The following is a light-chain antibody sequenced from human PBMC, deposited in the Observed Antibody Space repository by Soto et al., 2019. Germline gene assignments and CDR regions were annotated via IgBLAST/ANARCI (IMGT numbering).Light chain of an antibody. CDR3: QQRSSWYS. J-gene: IGKJ2*01. CDR2: GAS. Sequence: IVLTQSPGALSLSPGERATLSCRASLRVSSNYLAWYQQKPGQTPRLLIYGASNRATGIPDRFSGSGSGTDFTLTISRLEPEDFAVYYCQQRSSWYSFGQGTKLEIK. CDR1: LRVSSNY. V-gene: IGKV3D-20*02.